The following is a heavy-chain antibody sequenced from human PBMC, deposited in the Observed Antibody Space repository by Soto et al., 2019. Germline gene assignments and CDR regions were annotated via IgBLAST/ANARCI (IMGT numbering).Heavy chain of an antibody. CDR1: GFTFSSYA. J-gene: IGHJ5*02. CDR3: AKLNIVVVVAATHNWFDP. CDR2: ISGSGGST. V-gene: IGHV3-23*01. Sequence: EVQLLESGGGLVQPGGSLRLSCAASGFTFSSYAMSWVRQAPGKGLEWVSAISGSGGSTYYADSVKCRFTISRDHSKNTLYLQMTSLRAEDTDVYYCAKLNIVVVVAATHNWFDPWGQGTLVTVSS. D-gene: IGHD2-15*01.